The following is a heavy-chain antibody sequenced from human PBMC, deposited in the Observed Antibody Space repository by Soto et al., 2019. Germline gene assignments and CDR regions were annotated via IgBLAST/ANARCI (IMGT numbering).Heavy chain of an antibody. D-gene: IGHD2-2*01. CDR1: GYPLSTCG. Sequence: SMKVSCKTSGYPLSTCGITWVRQTPGQPLEWLGWISLYSDGTNYAQKFQGRVSMTTDTSTTTAYMELRSLRSDDTAVYYCARVVPGAEAWFGPWGQGTLVTVSS. J-gene: IGHJ5*02. V-gene: IGHV1-18*01. CDR3: ARVVPGAEAWFGP. CDR2: ISLYSDGT.